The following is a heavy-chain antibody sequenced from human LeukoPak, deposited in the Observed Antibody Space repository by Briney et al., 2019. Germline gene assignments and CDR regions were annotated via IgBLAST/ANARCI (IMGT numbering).Heavy chain of an antibody. CDR3: ARDGLATYYYYYYMDV. CDR1: GGSISSGSYY. J-gene: IGHJ6*03. CDR2: IYASGST. V-gene: IGHV4-61*02. D-gene: IGHD6-6*01. Sequence: SQTLSLTCTVSGGSISSGSYYWSWIRQPAGKGLEWIGRIYASGSTNYNPSLKSRVTISVGTSKNQFSLRLSSVTAADTAVYFCARDGLATYYYYYYMDVWGKGTTVTVSS.